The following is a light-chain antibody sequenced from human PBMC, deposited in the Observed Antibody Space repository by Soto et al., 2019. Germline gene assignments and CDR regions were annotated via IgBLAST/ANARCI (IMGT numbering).Light chain of an antibody. V-gene: IGLV2-8*01. CDR2: EVN. CDR1: SSDIGTYNY. J-gene: IGLJ1*01. CDR3: SSYAGSSNV. Sequence: QSVLTQPPSASGSLGQSVTISCTGTSSDIGTYNYVSWYQHHPGKAPKLIIYEVNKRPSGVPDRFSGSKSGNTASLTVSGLQAEDEADYYCSSYAGSSNVFGTGTKVTVL.